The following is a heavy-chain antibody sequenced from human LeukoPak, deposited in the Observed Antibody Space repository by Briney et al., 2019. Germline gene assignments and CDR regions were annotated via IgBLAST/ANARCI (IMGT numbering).Heavy chain of an antibody. CDR1: GGSISSYY. CDR2: IYTSGST. CDR3: ARFDGPRDDFWSGHKPFWFDP. J-gene: IGHJ5*02. D-gene: IGHD3-3*01. Sequence: SETLSLTCTVSGGSISSYYWSWLRQPAGKGLEWIGRIYTSGSTNYNPSLKSRVTISVDTSKNQFSLKLSSVTAADTAVYYCARFDGPRDDFWSGHKPFWFDPWGQGTLVTVSS. V-gene: IGHV4-4*07.